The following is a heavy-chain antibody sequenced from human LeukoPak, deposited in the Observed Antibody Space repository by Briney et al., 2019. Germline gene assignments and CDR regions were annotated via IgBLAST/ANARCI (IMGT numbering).Heavy chain of an antibody. CDR2: VSYDGINK. D-gene: IGHD3-22*01. CDR3: RGTYCDSSAFFDL. J-gene: IGHJ4*02. Sequence: GGSLRLSCAASGFTLSDFAMHWVRQAPGKGLEWVAVVSYDGINKYYADSVRGRVSISRDNSKNTLYLQMNSLRPEDTAVYFCRGTYCDSSAFFDLWGRGTLVTVSS. CDR1: GFTLSDFA. V-gene: IGHV3-30*04.